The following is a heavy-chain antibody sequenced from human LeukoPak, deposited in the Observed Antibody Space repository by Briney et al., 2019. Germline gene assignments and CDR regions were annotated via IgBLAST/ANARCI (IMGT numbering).Heavy chain of an antibody. Sequence: GGSLRLSCAASGFTFSSYAMHWVRQAPGKGLEWVAVISYDGSNKYYADSVKGRFTISRDNSKNTLYLQMNSLRAEDTAVYYCAKDRVTGTTMHFQHWGQGTLVTVSS. D-gene: IGHD1-7*01. V-gene: IGHV3-30-3*01. CDR2: ISYDGSNK. J-gene: IGHJ1*01. CDR3: AKDRVTGTTMHFQH. CDR1: GFTFSSYA.